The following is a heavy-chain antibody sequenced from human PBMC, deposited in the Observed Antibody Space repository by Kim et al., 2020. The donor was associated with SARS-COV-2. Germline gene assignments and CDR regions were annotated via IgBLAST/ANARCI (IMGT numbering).Heavy chain of an antibody. CDR3: ARDYGDYNY. Sequence: SETLSLTCTVSGGSISNYYWSWIRQPPGKGLEWIGYIYYSGSTNYNPSLKSRVTISVDTSKNQFSLKLSSVTAADTAVYYCARDYGDYNYWGQGTLGTV. J-gene: IGHJ4*02. CDR2: IYYSGST. D-gene: IGHD4-17*01. V-gene: IGHV4-59*01. CDR1: GGSISNYY.